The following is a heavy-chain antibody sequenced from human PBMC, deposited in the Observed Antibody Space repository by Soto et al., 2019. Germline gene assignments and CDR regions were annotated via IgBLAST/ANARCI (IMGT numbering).Heavy chain of an antibody. CDR2: IWYDGSNK. CDR3: TRGSQPGSAMLRGVIIHTYVMDV. J-gene: IGHJ6*04. CDR1: GFTFSTYG. V-gene: IGHV3-33*01. Sequence: QVQLVESGGGVVQPGRSLRLSCAASGFTFSTYGMHWVRQAPGKGLEWVALIWYDGSNKYYADSVKCRFTISRDNSKNTLYLQMNSLRAEDTAVYSCTRGSQPGSAMLRGVIIHTYVMDVWGKVTTVIVSS. D-gene: IGHD3-10*01.